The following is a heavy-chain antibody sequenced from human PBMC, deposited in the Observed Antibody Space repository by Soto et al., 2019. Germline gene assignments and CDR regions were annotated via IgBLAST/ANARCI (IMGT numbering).Heavy chain of an antibody. V-gene: IGHV1-69*13. D-gene: IGHD5-12*01. CDR3: AREWLGPPPGGFDY. CDR2: IIPIFGTA. Sequence: SVKVSCKASGGTFSSYAISWVRQAPGQGLEWMGGIIPIFGTANYAQKFQGRVTITADESKNQFSLKLSSVTAADTAVYYCAREWLGPPPGGFDYWGQGTLVTVSS. J-gene: IGHJ4*02. CDR1: GGTFSSYA.